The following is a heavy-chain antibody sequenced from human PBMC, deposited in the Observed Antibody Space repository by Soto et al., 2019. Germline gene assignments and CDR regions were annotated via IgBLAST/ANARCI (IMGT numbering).Heavy chain of an antibody. CDR1: GGSINNNF. J-gene: IGHJ4*02. Sequence: QVQLQESGPGLVKPLETLSITCTVSGGSINNNFWGWIRQPPGKGLEWIGYVYYDGHTDYNPSLESRVTIAVDTSKNQYSLRLTSVTAADTAVYFCARDLFGGYCLDYWGQGALVTVSS. CDR2: VYYDGHT. V-gene: IGHV4-59*01. D-gene: IGHD5-12*01. CDR3: ARDLFGGYCLDY.